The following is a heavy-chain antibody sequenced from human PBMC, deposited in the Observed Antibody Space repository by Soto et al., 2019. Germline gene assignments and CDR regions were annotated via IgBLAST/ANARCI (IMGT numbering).Heavy chain of an antibody. D-gene: IGHD3-10*01. V-gene: IGHV3-74*01. CDR2: IKTDGSNP. J-gene: IGHJ4*02. CDR3: ARDRIAGSGSCDN. Sequence: EVQLVESGGGLVQPGASLRLSCVASGFTFNNFWMHWVRQVPGKGLECVSRIKTDGSNPNYADSVEGRFTISSDNAKNTLYLQMNSLRAEDTAVYYCARDRIAGSGSCDNWGQGTLVTVSS. CDR1: GFTFNNFW.